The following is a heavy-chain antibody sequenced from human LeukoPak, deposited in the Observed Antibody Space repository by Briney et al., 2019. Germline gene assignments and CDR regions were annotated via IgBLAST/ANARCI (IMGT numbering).Heavy chain of an antibody. CDR1: GYTLTELS. D-gene: IGHD6-13*01. CDR3: ATDRGSQRIAAAGTYYYMDV. Sequence: ASVKVSCKVSGYTLTELSMHWVRQAPGKGLEWMGGFDPEDGETIYAQKFQGRVTMTEDTSTDTAYMELSSLRSEDTAVYYCATDRGSQRIAAAGTYYYMDVWGKGTTVTVSS. J-gene: IGHJ6*03. CDR2: FDPEDGET. V-gene: IGHV1-24*01.